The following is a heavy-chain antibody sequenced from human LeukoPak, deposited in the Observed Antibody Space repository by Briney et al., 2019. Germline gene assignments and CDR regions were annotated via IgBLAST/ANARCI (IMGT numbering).Heavy chain of an antibody. D-gene: IGHD2-2*01. J-gene: IGHJ6*03. V-gene: IGHV4-59*12. CDR2: IYYSGST. CDR1: GGSISSYY. Sequence: SETLSLTCTVSGGSISSYYWSWIRQPPGKGLEWIGYIYYSGSTNYNPSLKSRVTISVDTSKKRFSLKLSSVTAADTAVYYCAREERNIVVVPAAQSYYYYYYMDVWGKGTTVTVSS. CDR3: AREERNIVVVPAAQSYYYYYYMDV.